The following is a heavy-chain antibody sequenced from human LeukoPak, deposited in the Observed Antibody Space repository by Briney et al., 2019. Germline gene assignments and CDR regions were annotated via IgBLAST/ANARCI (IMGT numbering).Heavy chain of an antibody. CDR2: INPNSGGT. Sequence: ASVKVSCKASGYTFTGYYMHWVRQAPGQGLEWMGWINPNSGGTNYAQKFQGRVTMTRDTSISTAYMELSRLRSDDTAVYYCARVRIAAARTGAYMDVWGKGTTVTVSS. V-gene: IGHV1-2*02. D-gene: IGHD6-13*01. CDR1: GYTFTGYY. CDR3: ARVRIAAARTGAYMDV. J-gene: IGHJ6*03.